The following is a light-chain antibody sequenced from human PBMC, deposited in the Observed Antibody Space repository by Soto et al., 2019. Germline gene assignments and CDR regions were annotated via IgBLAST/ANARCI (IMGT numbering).Light chain of an antibody. CDR1: SSDVGGYHY. CDR2: DVT. J-gene: IGLJ2*01. V-gene: IGLV2-14*01. CDR3: SSYTSSSTYVI. Sequence: QSALTQPASVSGSPGQSITISCTGTSSDVGGYHYVSWYQQHPGKAPKLMIYDVTNRPSGVSYRFSGSRSGNTASLTISGLQAEDEAVYYCSSYTSSSTYVIFGGGTQLTVL.